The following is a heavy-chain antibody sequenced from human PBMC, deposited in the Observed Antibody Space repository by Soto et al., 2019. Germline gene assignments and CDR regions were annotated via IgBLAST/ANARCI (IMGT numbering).Heavy chain of an antibody. J-gene: IGHJ4*02. CDR3: ARADYCSGGSCYPVFNY. CDR1: GITVSGNY. V-gene: IGHV3-66*01. CDR2: IYTSGNT. D-gene: IGHD2-15*01. Sequence: GGSLRLSCAVSGITVSGNYMTWVRQAPGKGLEWVSTIYTSGNTYYADSVKGRFTISRDNSKNMVYLQMNSLRAEDTAVYYCARADYCSGGSCYPVFNYWGQGTLVTVSS.